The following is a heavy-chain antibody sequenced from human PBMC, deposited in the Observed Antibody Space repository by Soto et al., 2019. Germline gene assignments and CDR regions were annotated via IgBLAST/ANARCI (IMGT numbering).Heavy chain of an antibody. Sequence: QVQLQESGPGLVEPSETLSLTCTVSGGSPTNYFWTWIRQSPGKGLEWIAYIRYSGKTDYNPSLKSRVTISLDTPKNQFSLKLTSVTAADTAMYYCARFQYTVVTPFDLWGQGTMVIVSS. J-gene: IGHJ3*01. CDR3: ARFQYTVVTPFDL. CDR2: IRYSGKT. V-gene: IGHV4-59*01. CDR1: GGSPTNYF. D-gene: IGHD2-21*02.